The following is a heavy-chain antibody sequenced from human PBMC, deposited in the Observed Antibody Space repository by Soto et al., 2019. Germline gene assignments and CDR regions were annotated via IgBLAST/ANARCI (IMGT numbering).Heavy chain of an antibody. CDR3: ATGLYWGGDCLYWYFDL. CDR1: GYTFTREA. CDR2: INAGDGNT. Sequence: QVQLVQSGAEVKKPGASVQVSCKASGYTFTREAMHWVRQAPGQRLEWMGWINAGDGNTKYSQKFQGRVTITRDTSASTAYMELSSLRSEDTAVYYCATGLYWGGDCLYWYFDLWGRGTLVTVSS. V-gene: IGHV1-3*01. J-gene: IGHJ2*01. D-gene: IGHD2-21*02.